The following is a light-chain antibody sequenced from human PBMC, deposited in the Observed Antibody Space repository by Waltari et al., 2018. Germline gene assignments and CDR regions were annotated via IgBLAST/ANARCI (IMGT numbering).Light chain of an antibody. CDR1: RSNVGKNA. V-gene: IGLV1-36*01. Sequence: QSVLTQPPSVSGAPRQRVTISCSGSRSNVGKNAVNWYVQVPGQAPKLLIYYDDMLSSGVSDRFSGSKSGTSGTLAISGLQSEDEGDYYCAVWDATLNAPVFGGGTRVNVL. J-gene: IGLJ3*02. CDR2: YDD. CDR3: AVWDATLNAPV.